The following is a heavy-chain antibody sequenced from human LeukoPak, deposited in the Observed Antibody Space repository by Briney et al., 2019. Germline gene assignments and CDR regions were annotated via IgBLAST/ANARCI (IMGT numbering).Heavy chain of an antibody. CDR2: MYPSGPS. D-gene: IGHD1-26*01. J-gene: IGHJ4*02. CDR1: GDSISRTNW. Sequence: SGTLSLTCSVSGDSISRTNWWSWVGPPPGHGLEWIGEMYPSGPSNYTPSLRSRVTIPLDRSKNQFSLNLTSVTAADAAVYYCASRIVLTTTQYYFDSWGQGTLVTVSS. V-gene: IGHV4-4*02. CDR3: ASRIVLTTTQYYFDS.